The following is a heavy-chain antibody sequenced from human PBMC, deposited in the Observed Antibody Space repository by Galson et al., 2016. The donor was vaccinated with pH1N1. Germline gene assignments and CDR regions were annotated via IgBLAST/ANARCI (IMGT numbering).Heavy chain of an antibody. CDR3: AKDSPMIDYYFDY. CDR2: ISFDGTIK. CDR1: GFSFSGYA. V-gene: IGHV3-30*18. Sequence: SLRLSCAASGFSFSGYAMHWVRQPPGKGLEWVAMISFDGTIKYSADSVKGRFTISRDNSKKTLYPHMSSLRFEDTAMYYCAKDSPMIDYYFDYWGQGTLVTVSS. D-gene: IGHD3-22*01. J-gene: IGHJ4*02.